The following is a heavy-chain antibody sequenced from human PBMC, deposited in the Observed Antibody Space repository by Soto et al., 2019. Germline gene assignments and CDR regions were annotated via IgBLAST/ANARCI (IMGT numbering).Heavy chain of an antibody. V-gene: IGHV3-33*01. CDR2: IWYDGSNK. D-gene: IGHD5-18*01. CDR1: GFTFSSYG. CDR3: ARGDTAMVNNWFDP. Sequence: QVQLVESGGGVVQPGRSLRLSCAASGFTFSSYGMHWVRQAPGKGLEWVAVIWYDGSNKYYADSVKGRFTISRDNSKNTLYRQMNSLRAEDTAVYYCARGDTAMVNNWFDPWGQGTLVTVSA. J-gene: IGHJ5*02.